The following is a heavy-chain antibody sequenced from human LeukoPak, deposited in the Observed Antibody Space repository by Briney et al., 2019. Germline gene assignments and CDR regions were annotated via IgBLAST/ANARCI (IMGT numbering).Heavy chain of an antibody. CDR1: GGSISTYY. V-gene: IGHV4-59*01. CDR3: ARGGLLGARDAFDI. Sequence: SETLSLTCAVSGGSISTYYWSWIRQPPGKGLEWIGYIYYSGSTNYNPSLKSRVTISVDPSKNQFSLKLSSVTAADTAVYYCARGGLLGARDAFDIWGQGTMVTVPS. J-gene: IGHJ3*02. D-gene: IGHD3-16*01. CDR2: IYYSGST.